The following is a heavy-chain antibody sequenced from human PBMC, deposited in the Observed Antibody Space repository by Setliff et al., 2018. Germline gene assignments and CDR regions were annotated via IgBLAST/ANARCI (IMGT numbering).Heavy chain of an antibody. Sequence: GESLKISCKGSGYTFTNYWIGWVRQMPGKGLEWMGIIYPGDSDTRYSPSFQGQVTISADKSISIAYLQWSSLKASDTAVYYCARQSVRGLADNNWFDPWGQGTLVTVSS. D-gene: IGHD2-15*01. CDR3: ARQSVRGLADNNWFDP. V-gene: IGHV5-51*01. CDR2: IYPGDSDT. J-gene: IGHJ5*02. CDR1: GYTFTNYW.